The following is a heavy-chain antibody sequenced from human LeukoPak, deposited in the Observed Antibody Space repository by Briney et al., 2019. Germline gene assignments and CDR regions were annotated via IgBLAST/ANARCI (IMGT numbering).Heavy chain of an antibody. Sequence: SETLSLTCAVYGGSFSGYYWSWIRQPPGKGLEWIGEINHSGSTNYNPSLKSRVTISVDTSKNQFSLKLSSVTAAGTAVYYCARVSTLRGDYEERVNFDYWGQEPWSPSPQ. J-gene: IGHJ4*01. D-gene: IGHD4-17*01. V-gene: IGHV4-34*01. CDR2: INHSGST. CDR3: ARVSTLRGDYEERVNFDY. CDR1: GGSFSGYY.